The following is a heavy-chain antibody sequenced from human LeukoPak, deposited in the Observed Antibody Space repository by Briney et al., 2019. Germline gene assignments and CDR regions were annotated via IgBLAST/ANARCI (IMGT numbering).Heavy chain of an antibody. CDR2: IYYSGST. CDR3: ARVGSYSGSPMST. J-gene: IGHJ4*02. D-gene: IGHD1-26*01. V-gene: IGHV4-59*01. Sequence: PSETLSLTCTVSGGSISGYYWSWIRQPAGKGLEWIGYIYYSGSTNYNPSLKSRVTISVDTSKNQFSLKLSSVTAADTAVYYCARVGSYSGSPMSTWGQGTLVTVSS. CDR1: GGSISGYY.